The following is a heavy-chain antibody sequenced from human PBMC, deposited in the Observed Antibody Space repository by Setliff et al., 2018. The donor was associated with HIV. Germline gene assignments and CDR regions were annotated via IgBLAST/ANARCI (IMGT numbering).Heavy chain of an antibody. Sequence: LTCAVYGGSFSDYFRTWIRQPPGKGLEWIGEINHSGSTNYNPSPKSRVTISVDTSKNQFSLKLSSVTAADTAVYYCARTPGTIWGYDYWGQGTLVTVSS. CDR2: INHSGST. J-gene: IGHJ4*02. D-gene: IGHD3-9*01. CDR3: ARTPGTIWGYDY. V-gene: IGHV4-34*01. CDR1: GGSFSDYF.